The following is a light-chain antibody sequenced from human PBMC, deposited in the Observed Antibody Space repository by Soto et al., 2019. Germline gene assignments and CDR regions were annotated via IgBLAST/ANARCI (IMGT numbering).Light chain of an antibody. Sequence: SYELTQPPSVSVSPGQTASITCSGDKLGDKYGCWYQQKPGQSPVLVIYQDNKRPSGIPERFFGSNSGNTATLTISGTQAMDEADYYCQAWDSVTAWVFGGGTKLTVL. J-gene: IGLJ3*02. CDR3: QAWDSVTAWV. V-gene: IGLV3-1*01. CDR1: KLGDKY. CDR2: QDN.